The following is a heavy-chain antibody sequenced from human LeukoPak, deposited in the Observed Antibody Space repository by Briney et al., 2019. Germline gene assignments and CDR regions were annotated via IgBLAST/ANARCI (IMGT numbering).Heavy chain of an antibody. CDR3: ARHKNGYDLFDY. CDR1: GVSISSSSYY. Sequence: SETLSLTCTVSGVSISSSSYYWGWIRQPPGKGLEWIGSIYYSGSTYYNPSRKSRVTMSVDTSKNQFSRKLSSVAAADTAVYYCARHKNGYDLFDYWGQGTLVTVSS. D-gene: IGHD2-2*03. V-gene: IGHV4-39*01. J-gene: IGHJ4*02. CDR2: IYYSGST.